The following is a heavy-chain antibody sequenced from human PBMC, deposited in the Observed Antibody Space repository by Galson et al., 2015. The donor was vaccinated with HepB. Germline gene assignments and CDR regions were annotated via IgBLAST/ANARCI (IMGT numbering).Heavy chain of an antibody. CDR3: ARDCSGGSCYDDAFDI. CDR2: ISSSGSTI. Sequence: SLRLSCAASGFTFSSYEMNWVRQAPGKGLEWVSYISSSGSTIYYADSVKGRFTISRDNAKNSLYLQMNSLRAEDTAVYYCARDCSGGSCYDDAFDIWGQGTMVTVSS. CDR1: GFTFSSYE. V-gene: IGHV3-48*03. D-gene: IGHD2-15*01. J-gene: IGHJ3*02.